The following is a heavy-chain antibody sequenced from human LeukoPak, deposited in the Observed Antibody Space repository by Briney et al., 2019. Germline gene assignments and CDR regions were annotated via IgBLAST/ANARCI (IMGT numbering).Heavy chain of an antibody. D-gene: IGHD3-10*01. CDR2: ISGSGGST. Sequence: GGSLRLSCAASGFTVSSNYMSWVRQAPGKGLEWVSAISGSGGSTYYADSVKGRFTISRDNSKNTLYLQMNSLRAEDTAVYYCAKDLTTYGSGSYLVWGQGTTVTVSS. CDR3: AKDLTTYGSGSYLV. J-gene: IGHJ6*02. CDR1: GFTVSSNY. V-gene: IGHV3-23*01.